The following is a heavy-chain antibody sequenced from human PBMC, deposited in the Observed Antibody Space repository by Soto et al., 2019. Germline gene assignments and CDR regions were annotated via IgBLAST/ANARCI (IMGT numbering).Heavy chain of an antibody. CDR3: AKGGRQWLVTSDFNY. CDR2: VSHDGRNT. CDR1: GFTFSDYA. J-gene: IGHJ4*02. V-gene: IGHV3-30*18. D-gene: IGHD6-19*01. Sequence: VPLVESGGGVVQPGRSLRLSCAASGFTFSDYAMHWVRQAPGKGLEWVAVVSHDGRNTHYADSVKGRFTISRDSSKNRVSLEMTSRRAEDTAVYYCAKGGRQWLVTSDFNYWGQGALVTVSS.